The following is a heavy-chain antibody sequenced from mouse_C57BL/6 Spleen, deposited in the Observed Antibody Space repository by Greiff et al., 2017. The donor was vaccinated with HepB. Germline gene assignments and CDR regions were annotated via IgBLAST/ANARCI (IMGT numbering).Heavy chain of an antibody. V-gene: IGHV1-19*01. D-gene: IGHD2-2*01. J-gene: IGHJ2*01. CDR3: AARDGYDEGYYFDY. CDR2: INPYNGGT. CDR1: GYTFTDYY. Sequence: VQLQQSGPVLVKPGASVKMSCKASGYTFTDYYMNWVKQSHGKSLEWIGVINPYNGGTSYNQKFKGKATLTVDKSSSTAYMELNSLTSEDSAVYYCAARDGYDEGYYFDYWGQGTTLTVSS.